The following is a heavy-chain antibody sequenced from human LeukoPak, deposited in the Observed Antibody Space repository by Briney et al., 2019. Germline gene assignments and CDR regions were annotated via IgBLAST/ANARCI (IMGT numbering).Heavy chain of an antibody. Sequence: GGSLRLSCEASGFPFGSYVMSWVRQAPGKGLEWIAYINHNAEMIFYPDSVKGRFTITRDNAKNSLYLQMNALRYEDTAIYYCARDHDWAFDLWGQGTLVTVSS. CDR1: GFPFGSYV. D-gene: IGHD3-9*01. V-gene: IGHV3-48*02. J-gene: IGHJ4*02. CDR3: ARDHDWAFDL. CDR2: INHNAEMI.